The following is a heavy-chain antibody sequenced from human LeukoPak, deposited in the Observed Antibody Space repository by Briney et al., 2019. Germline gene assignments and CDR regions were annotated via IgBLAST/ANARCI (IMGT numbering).Heavy chain of an antibody. CDR2: IYYSGST. V-gene: IGHV4-39*07. D-gene: IGHD3-3*01. J-gene: IGHJ6*03. CDR1: GGSISSSSYY. CDR3: ARGVDYDFWSGYIYYMDV. Sequence: SETLSLTCTVSGGSISSSSYYWGWIRQPPGKGLEWIGSIYYSGSTYYNPSLKSRVTISVDTSKNQFSLKLSSVTAADTAVYYCARGVDYDFWSGYIYYMDVWGKGTTVTVSS.